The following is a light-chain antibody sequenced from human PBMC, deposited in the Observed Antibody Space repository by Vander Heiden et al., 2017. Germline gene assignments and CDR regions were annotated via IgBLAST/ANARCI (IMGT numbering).Light chain of an antibody. CDR3: QVWDSYTDHVV. V-gene: IGLV3-21*02. CDR2: DDS. J-gene: IGLJ3*02. CDR1: NIGSKT. Sequence: SYVLTQAPSVSVAPGQTARITCGGNNIGSKTVHWYQQKTRQAPVLVVYDDSDRPSGIPDRFSGSKSKTTATLTISRVEDGDEADYYCQVWDSYTDHVVFGGGTRLTVL.